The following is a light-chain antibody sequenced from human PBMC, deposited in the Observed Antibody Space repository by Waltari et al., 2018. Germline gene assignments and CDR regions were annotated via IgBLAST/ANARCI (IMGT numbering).Light chain of an antibody. CDR2: EAS. J-gene: IGKJ5*01. CDR1: QSVFSN. V-gene: IGKV3-15*01. CDR3: QQYNRWPPIT. Sequence: EIVMTQSPATLSVSQGERATLSCRASQSVFSNVAWYQQKPGQAPRLLMYEASIRATGISAKFRGSGSGTEFTLTISSVQSEDFAVYYCQQYNRWPPITFGQGTRLEIK.